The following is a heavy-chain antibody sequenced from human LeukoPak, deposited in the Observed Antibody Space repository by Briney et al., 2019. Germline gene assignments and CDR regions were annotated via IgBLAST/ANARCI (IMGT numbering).Heavy chain of an antibody. CDR2: IYSGGDT. Sequence: PGGSLRLSCAASGFTVSSNSMSWVRQAPAQGLEWVSVIYSGGDTYYADSVKGRFTISRDNSKNTLYLQMNSLRAEDTAVYYCARDYHGFDYWGQGTLVTVSS. CDR3: ARDYHGFDY. J-gene: IGHJ4*02. V-gene: IGHV3-53*01. CDR1: GFTVSSNS.